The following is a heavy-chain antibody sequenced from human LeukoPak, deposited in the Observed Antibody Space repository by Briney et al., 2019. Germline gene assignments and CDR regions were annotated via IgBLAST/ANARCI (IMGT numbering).Heavy chain of an antibody. D-gene: IGHD2-2*01. CDR1: GFTFSSYG. J-gene: IGHJ4*02. Sequence: GGSLRLSCAASGFTFSSYGMHWVRQAPGKGLEWVAVIWYDGSNKYYADSVKGRFTISRDNSKNTLYLQMNSLRAEDTAVYYCAREGYCSSTSCCLDYWGQGTLVTVSS. V-gene: IGHV3-33*01. CDR3: AREGYCSSTSCCLDY. CDR2: IWYDGSNK.